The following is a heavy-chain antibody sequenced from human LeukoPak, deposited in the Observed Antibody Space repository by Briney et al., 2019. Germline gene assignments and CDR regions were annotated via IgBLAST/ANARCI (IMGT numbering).Heavy chain of an antibody. CDR1: GYTFIGYY. CDR2: VSYDGRNK. J-gene: IGHJ4*02. V-gene: IGHV3-30*18. D-gene: IGHD1-1*01. CDR3: AKGPLRGTTAAIDY. Sequence: SCKASGYTFIGYYIHWVRQAPGKGLKWVAVVSYDGRNKHYPDSVKGRFTISRDISTDTLWLQMDSLRTEDTAVYYCAKGPLRGTTAAIDYWGQGTLVTVSS.